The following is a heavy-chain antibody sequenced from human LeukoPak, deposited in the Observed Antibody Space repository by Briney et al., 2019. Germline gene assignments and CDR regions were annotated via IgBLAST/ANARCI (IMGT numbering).Heavy chain of an antibody. D-gene: IGHD2/OR15-2a*01. Sequence: GALRLSCAASGFTFSSYGMSWVRQAPGKGLEWVSTISGSGGSTYYADSVKGRFTISRDNSKNTLYLQMNSLRAEDTALYFCARGAFYDYWGQGTLVTVSS. CDR3: ARGAFYDY. J-gene: IGHJ4*02. CDR2: ISGSGGST. V-gene: IGHV3-23*01. CDR1: GFTFSSYG.